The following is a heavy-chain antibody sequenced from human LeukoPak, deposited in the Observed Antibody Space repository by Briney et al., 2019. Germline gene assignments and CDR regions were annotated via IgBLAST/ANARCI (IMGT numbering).Heavy chain of an antibody. CDR3: ARDRDDGYNYYDY. CDR2: ISSSGSTI. CDR1: GFTFSDYY. D-gene: IGHD5-24*01. V-gene: IGHV3-11*01. J-gene: IGHJ4*02. Sequence: SGGSLRLSCAASGFTFSDYYMSWIRQAPGKELEWVSYISSSGSTIYYADSVKGRFTISRDNAKNSLYLQMNSLRAEDTAVYYCARDRDDGYNYYDYWGQGTLVTVSS.